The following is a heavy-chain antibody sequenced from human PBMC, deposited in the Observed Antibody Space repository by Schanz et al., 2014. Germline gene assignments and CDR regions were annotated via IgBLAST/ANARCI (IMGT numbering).Heavy chain of an antibody. D-gene: IGHD2-21*02. V-gene: IGHV3-23*01. J-gene: IGHJ6*03. CDR3: ARTSDSSWYMDV. CDR2: VSASGGGP. Sequence: EVQLLESGGGLVQPGGSLRLSCIGSGFTFRSYALGWVRQAPGKGLEWVSLVSASGGGPFYADSVKGRFTISRDNAKNSLYLQMNSLRAEDTAVYYCARTSDSSWYMDVWGKGTTVTVSS. CDR1: GFTFRSYA.